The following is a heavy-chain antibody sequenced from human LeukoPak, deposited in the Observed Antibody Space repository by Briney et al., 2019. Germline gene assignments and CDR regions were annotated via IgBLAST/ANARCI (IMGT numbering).Heavy chain of an antibody. Sequence: GESLKISCKGSGYSFTSYWIGWVRQMPGKGLEWMGIIYPGDSDTRYSPSFQGQVTISADKSISTAYLQWSSLKASDTAMYYCARQPKDSSGYYPNYFDYWGQGTLVTVSS. D-gene: IGHD3-22*01. V-gene: IGHV5-51*01. CDR1: GYSFTSYW. CDR2: IYPGDSDT. J-gene: IGHJ4*02. CDR3: ARQPKDSSGYYPNYFDY.